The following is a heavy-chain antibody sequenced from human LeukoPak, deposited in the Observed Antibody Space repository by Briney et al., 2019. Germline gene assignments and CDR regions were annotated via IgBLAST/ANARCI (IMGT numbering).Heavy chain of an antibody. D-gene: IGHD6-13*01. Sequence: GGSLRLSCAASGFTFSSSEMNCARQAPGKWLEWVSSISSSGSTIYYADSVKGRFTISRDNAKNSVYLQMNTLRCEDAAVYYCASLPGAGNDYWGQGTLVTVSS. J-gene: IGHJ4*02. CDR2: ISSSGSTI. V-gene: IGHV3-48*03. CDR3: ASLPGAGNDY. CDR1: GFTFSSSE.